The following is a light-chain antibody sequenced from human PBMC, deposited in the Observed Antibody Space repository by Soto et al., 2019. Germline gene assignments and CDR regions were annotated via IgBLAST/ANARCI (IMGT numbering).Light chain of an antibody. V-gene: IGKV4-1*01. J-gene: IGKJ5*01. CDR3: QQRSNWPPIT. CDR1: QSLLANCNNKNC. CDR2: WAS. Sequence: DIVMTQSPDSLAVSLGERATINCKSSQSLLANCNNKNCLAWYQHKPGQPPKMLILWASTRESGVPDRFSGSGSGTDFTLTISSLQAEDAAVYYCQQRSNWPPITFGQGTRLEIK.